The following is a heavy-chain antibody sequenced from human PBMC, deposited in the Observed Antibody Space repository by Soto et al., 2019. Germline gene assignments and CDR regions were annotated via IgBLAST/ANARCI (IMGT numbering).Heavy chain of an antibody. D-gene: IGHD3-16*02. CDR2: IDSHSGDI. CDR1: GFIFSDYS. J-gene: IGHJ4*02. V-gene: IGHV3-21*05. CDR3: ARDKMGELSIADY. Sequence: AGGSLRLSCAASGFIFSDYSMDWVRQAPGEGLEWLSYIDSHSGDIYYAESVKGRFTISRDNAKSSLYLQMNSLRAEDTGVYYCARDKMGELSIADYWGQGTSVTVSS.